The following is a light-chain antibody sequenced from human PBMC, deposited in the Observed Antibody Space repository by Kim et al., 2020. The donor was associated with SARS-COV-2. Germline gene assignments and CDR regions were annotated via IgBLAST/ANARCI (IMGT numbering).Light chain of an antibody. CDR2: DVR. CDR3: SSFRSSSNYV. J-gene: IGLJ1*01. Sequence: GQSIAISCTGTSTDVGEYDFVSWYQQHTGKARKLMIFDVRHRPSGVSNRFSGTKYGNTAYLTISGLQAEDEADYYCSSFRSSSNYVFGTGTKVTVL. CDR1: STDVGEYDF. V-gene: IGLV2-14*03.